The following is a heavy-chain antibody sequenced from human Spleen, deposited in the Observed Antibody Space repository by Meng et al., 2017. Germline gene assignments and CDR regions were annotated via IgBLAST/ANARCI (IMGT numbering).Heavy chain of an antibody. CDR3: ARNYYDSSASEPDFDY. CDR1: GYSFTSYW. V-gene: IGHV5-51*01. D-gene: IGHD3-22*01. J-gene: IGHJ4*02. CDR2: IYPGDSDT. Sequence: KVSCKGSGYSFTSYWIGWVRQMPGKGLEWMGIIYPGDSDTRYSPSFQGQVTISADKSISTAYLQWSSLRAEDTAVYYCARNYYDSSASEPDFDYWGQGTLVTVSS.